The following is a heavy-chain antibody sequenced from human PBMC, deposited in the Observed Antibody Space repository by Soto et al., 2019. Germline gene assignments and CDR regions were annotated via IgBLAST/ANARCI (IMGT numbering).Heavy chain of an antibody. V-gene: IGHV3-7*03. CDR2: IKEDGSEK. Sequence: EVQLVESGGGLVQPEGSLRLSCAASGFRISSYWMSWVRQAPGKGLEWVAHIKEDGSEKLYADSVKGRFTISRDNAKNTLYLEMDSLRVDDTAVYFCSSSEHSAGQQWGQGTLVTVSS. D-gene: IGHD6-6*01. CDR1: GFRISSYW. CDR3: SSSEHSAGQQ. J-gene: IGHJ4*02.